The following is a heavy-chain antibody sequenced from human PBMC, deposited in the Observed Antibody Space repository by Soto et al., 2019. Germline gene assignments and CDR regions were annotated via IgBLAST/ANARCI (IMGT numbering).Heavy chain of an antibody. D-gene: IGHD6-13*01. Sequence: ASVKASSKTSVYTYNNSGIRWVRQAPAQAHEWLGWISAYTGNTNYAQKLQGRVTMTTDTATNTAYMEMRSLRSDDTAVYYCARVLGYCSSWWRHSACDIWG. V-gene: IGHV1-18*01. J-gene: IGHJ3*02. CDR1: VYTYNNSG. CDR3: ARVLGYCSSWWRHSACDI. CDR2: ISAYTGNT.